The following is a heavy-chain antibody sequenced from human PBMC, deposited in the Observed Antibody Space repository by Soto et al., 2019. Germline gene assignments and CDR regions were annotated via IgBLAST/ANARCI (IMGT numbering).Heavy chain of an antibody. D-gene: IGHD3-10*01. CDR2: XSAYNXNT. CDR3: ARDMHYDYFDY. V-gene: IGHV1-18*01. Sequence: XVKVSCKASGYTFTSYGISWVRQAPGQGLEWMGWXSAYNXNTNRATKPQXXVTMTTDXXKSKHYMEMRSLRSDDTAVYYCARDMHYDYFDYWGQGTLVTVSS. CDR1: GYTFTSYG. J-gene: IGHJ4*02.